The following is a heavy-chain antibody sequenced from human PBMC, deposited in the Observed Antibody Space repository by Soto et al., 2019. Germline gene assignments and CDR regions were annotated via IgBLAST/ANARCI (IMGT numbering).Heavy chain of an antibody. CDR3: ARVGYHSSDYLSKWFDP. CDR2: ISAHGGGT. V-gene: IGHV1-2*02. CDR1: GFSFTGYY. D-gene: IGHD3-22*01. Sequence: ASVRVSCKASGFSFTGYYIHWLLQAPGQGLEWMGWISAHGGGTEYAQKFQGRVTLTRDTSIATAYLTLTSLTSDDTAVYYCARVGYHSSDYLSKWFDPWGQGTLVTVSS. J-gene: IGHJ5*02.